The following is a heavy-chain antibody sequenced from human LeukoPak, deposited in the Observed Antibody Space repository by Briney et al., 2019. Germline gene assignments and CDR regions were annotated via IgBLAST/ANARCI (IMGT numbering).Heavy chain of an antibody. V-gene: IGHV4-61*01. CDR3: ARGAGYSSSNDY. Sequence: SETLSLTCTVSGGSVSRGSYYWSWIRQPPGKGLEWIGYIYYSGSTNYNPSLKSRVTISVDTSKNQFSLKLSSVTAADTAVYYCARGAGYSSSNDYWGQGTLVTVSS. CDR1: GGSVSRGSYY. J-gene: IGHJ4*02. CDR2: IYYSGST. D-gene: IGHD6-13*01.